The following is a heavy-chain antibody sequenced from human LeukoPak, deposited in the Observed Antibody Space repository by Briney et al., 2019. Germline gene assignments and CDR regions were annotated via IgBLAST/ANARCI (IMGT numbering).Heavy chain of an antibody. V-gene: IGHV2-5*02. CDR2: TYWDDDK. Sequence: SGPTLVKPTQTLTLTCTFSGSSLSTRGVGVGWIRQPPGKALEWLALTYWDDDKRYSPYLKSRLTITKDTSKNQVVLIMTNMDPMDTATYYCARREVKLDYFDFWGQGTLVTVSS. CDR1: GSSLSTRGVG. CDR3: ARREVKLDYFDF. J-gene: IGHJ4*02. D-gene: IGHD1-1*01.